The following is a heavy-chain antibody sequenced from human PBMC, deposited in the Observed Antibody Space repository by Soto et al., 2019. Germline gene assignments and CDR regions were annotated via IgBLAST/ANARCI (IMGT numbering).Heavy chain of an antibody. V-gene: IGHV4-59*01. D-gene: IGHD3-9*01. J-gene: IGHJ5*02. CDR1: SGSISSYY. CDR2: IHYTGNT. CDR3: AAXDYLTGFSYREIKWFDP. Sequence: PSETLSLTCTVSSGSISSYYWSWIRQPPGKGLEWIGYIHYTGNTNSNPSLKGRVTLSIDPSWNQFSLKLRSVTAADTAVYYCAAXDYLTGFSYREIKWFDPWGQGTLVTVSS.